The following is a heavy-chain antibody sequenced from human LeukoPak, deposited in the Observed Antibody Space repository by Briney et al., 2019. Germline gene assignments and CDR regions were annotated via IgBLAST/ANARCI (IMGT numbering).Heavy chain of an antibody. J-gene: IGHJ4*02. CDR1: GGTFSSYA. V-gene: IGHV1-69*05. D-gene: IGHD3-3*01. CDR3: AREDYDFWSGYYTPTYYFDY. Sequence: SVKVSCKASGGTFSSYAISWVRQAPGQGLEWMGRIIPIFGTANYAQKFQGRVTITTDESTSTAYMELSSLRSEDTAVYYCAREDYDFWSGYYTPTYYFDYWGQGTLVTVSS. CDR2: IIPIFGTA.